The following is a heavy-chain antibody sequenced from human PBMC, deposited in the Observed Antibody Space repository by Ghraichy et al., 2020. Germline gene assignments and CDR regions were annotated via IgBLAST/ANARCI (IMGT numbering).Heavy chain of an antibody. Sequence: GGSLRLSCAASGFTFSSYSMNWVRQAPGKGLEWVSSISSSSSYIYYADSVKGRFTISRDNAKNSLYLQMNSLRAEDTAVYYCAREGAAAPHLKAFDIWGQGTMVTVSS. J-gene: IGHJ3*02. V-gene: IGHV3-21*01. CDR1: GFTFSSYS. CDR2: ISSSSSYI. CDR3: AREGAAAPHLKAFDI. D-gene: IGHD6-13*01.